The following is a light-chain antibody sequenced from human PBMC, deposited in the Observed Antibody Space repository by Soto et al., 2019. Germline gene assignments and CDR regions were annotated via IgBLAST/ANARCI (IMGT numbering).Light chain of an antibody. V-gene: IGKV4-1*01. Sequence: DIVMTQSPDSLAVSLGERATINCKSSQTVLYSSNNKNYLAWYQQKPGQPPKLLIYWASTRESGVPDRFNGSGSGTDFTLTISSLQAEDVAVYYCQQYNSIPLTFGRGTKVDIK. CDR1: QTVLYSSNNKNY. CDR3: QQYNSIPLT. J-gene: IGKJ4*01. CDR2: WAS.